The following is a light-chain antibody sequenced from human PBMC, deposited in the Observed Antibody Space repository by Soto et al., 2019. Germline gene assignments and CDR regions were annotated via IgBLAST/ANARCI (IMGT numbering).Light chain of an antibody. V-gene: IGLV2-8*01. CDR1: SSDVGNYNY. CDR3: SSYAGSNIYV. CDR2: EVS. Sequence: QSALTQPPSASGSPGQSVTISCTGTSSDVGNYNYVSWYQQHPGKAPKLMISEVSKRPSGVPDRFSGSKSGNTASLTVSGLQAEDEADYYCSSYAGSNIYVFGTGTKLTVL. J-gene: IGLJ1*01.